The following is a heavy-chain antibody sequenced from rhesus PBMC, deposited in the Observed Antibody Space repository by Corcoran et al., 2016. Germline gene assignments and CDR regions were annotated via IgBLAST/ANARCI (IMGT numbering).Heavy chain of an antibody. CDR3: ARDGNWNDAPFDY. Sequence: EVQLVESGGGLAKPGGSLRLSCAASGFTFSDYYMDWFRQAPGKGLEWVSLISKGGCSTWYADSVKDRVIISRENAKNTLYFQMNSLRAEDTAVYYCARDGNWNDAPFDYWGQGVLVTVSS. CDR2: ISKGGCST. J-gene: IGHJ4*01. D-gene: IGHD1-7*02. V-gene: IGHV3-178*01. CDR1: GFTFSDYY.